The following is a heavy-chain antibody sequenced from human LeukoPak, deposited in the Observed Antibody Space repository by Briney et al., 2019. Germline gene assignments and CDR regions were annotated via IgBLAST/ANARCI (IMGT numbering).Heavy chain of an antibody. Sequence: SVKVSCKASGGTFSSYAISWVRQAPGQGLEWMGGIIPIFGTANYAQKFQGRVTITTDESTSTAYMELSSLRSEDTAVYYCARGLQYSYGCDYWGQGTLVTVSS. CDR3: ARGLQYSYGCDY. J-gene: IGHJ4*02. CDR2: IIPIFGTA. D-gene: IGHD5-18*01. CDR1: GGTFSSYA. V-gene: IGHV1-69*05.